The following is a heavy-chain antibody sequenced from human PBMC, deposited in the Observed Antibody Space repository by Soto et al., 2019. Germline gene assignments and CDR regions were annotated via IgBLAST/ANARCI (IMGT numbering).Heavy chain of an antibody. V-gene: IGHV3-30*03. D-gene: IGHD2-21*02. J-gene: IGHJ6*02. Sequence: QVQLVESGGGVVQPGRALRLSCAASGFSFNTSGMHWVRQAPGKGLEWVAVIAFDGSQEFYGDSVRGRFTISRDNSKNTLFLQMKNLTPEDTAVYYCATKVRVTNYLYYGMDVWGQGTTVTVSS. CDR1: GFSFNTSG. CDR2: IAFDGSQE. CDR3: ATKVRVTNYLYYGMDV.